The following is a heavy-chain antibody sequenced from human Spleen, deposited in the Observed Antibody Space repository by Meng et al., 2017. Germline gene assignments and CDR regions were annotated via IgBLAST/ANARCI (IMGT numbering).Heavy chain of an antibody. Sequence: GESLKISCAASGFTFSSYEMNWVRQAPGKGLEWVSYITTSGSTIYYADSVKGRVTISRDNAKNSLYLQMNSLRAEDTAVYYCARAGIAVAEWFDPWGQGTLVTVSS. V-gene: IGHV3-48*03. CDR3: ARAGIAVAEWFDP. CDR2: ITTSGSTI. D-gene: IGHD6-19*01. CDR1: GFTFSSYE. J-gene: IGHJ5*02.